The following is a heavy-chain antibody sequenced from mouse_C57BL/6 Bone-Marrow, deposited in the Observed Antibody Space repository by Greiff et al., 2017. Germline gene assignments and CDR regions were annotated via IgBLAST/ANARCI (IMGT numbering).Heavy chain of an antibody. J-gene: IGHJ3*01. V-gene: IGHV1-81*01. Sequence: QVHVKQSGAELARPGASVKLSCKASGYTFTSYGISWVKQRTGQGLEWIGEIYPRSGNTYYNEKFKGKATLTADKSSSTAYMELRSLTSEDSAVYFCGRDVYETYWGQGTLVTVSA. CDR3: GRDVYETY. CDR2: IYPRSGNT. D-gene: IGHD1-1*01. CDR1: GYTFTSYG.